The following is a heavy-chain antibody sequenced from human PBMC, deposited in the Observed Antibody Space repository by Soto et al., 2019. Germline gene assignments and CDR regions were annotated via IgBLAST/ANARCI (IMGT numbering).Heavy chain of an antibody. CDR3: ARGGWAFDY. V-gene: IGHV3-30-3*01. D-gene: IGHD6-19*01. J-gene: IGHJ4*02. CDR1: GFTFSSYA. CDR2: ISYDGSNK. Sequence: GGSLRLSCAASGFTFSSYAMHWVRQAPGKGLEWVAVISYDGSNKYYADSVKGRFTISRDNSKNTLYLQMNSLRAEDTAVYYCARGGWAFDYWGQGTLVTVSS.